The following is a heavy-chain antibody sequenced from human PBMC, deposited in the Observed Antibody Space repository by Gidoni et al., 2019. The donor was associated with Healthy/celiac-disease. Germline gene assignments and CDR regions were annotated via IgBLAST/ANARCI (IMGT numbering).Heavy chain of an antibody. D-gene: IGHD3-10*01. CDR1: GYTFTGYY. Sequence: QVQLVQSGAEVKKPGASVKVSCKASGYTFTGYYMHWVRQAPGQGLEWMGRINPNSGGTNYAQKFQGRVTMTRDTSISTAYMELSRLRSDDTAVYYCARVLGVHHYYYYYGMDVWGQGTTVTVSS. V-gene: IGHV1-2*06. CDR2: INPNSGGT. CDR3: ARVLGVHHYYYYYGMDV. J-gene: IGHJ6*02.